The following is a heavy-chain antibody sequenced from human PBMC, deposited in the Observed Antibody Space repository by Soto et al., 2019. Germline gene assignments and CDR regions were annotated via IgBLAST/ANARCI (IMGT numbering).Heavy chain of an antibody. CDR3: AREEKEWLRCGLGMDV. CDR1: GFTFSSYA. Sequence: QVQLVESGGGVVQPGRSLRLSCAASGFTFSSYAMHWVRQAPGKGLEWVAVISYDGSNKYYAHSVKGRFTISRDNSKNTLYLQMNSLRAEDTAVYYCAREEKEWLRCGLGMDVWGQGTTVTVSS. J-gene: IGHJ6*02. V-gene: IGHV3-30-3*01. CDR2: ISYDGSNK. D-gene: IGHD5-12*01.